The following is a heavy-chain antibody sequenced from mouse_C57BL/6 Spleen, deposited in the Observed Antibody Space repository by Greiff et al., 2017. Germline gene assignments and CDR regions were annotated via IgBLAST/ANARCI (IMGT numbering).Heavy chain of an antibody. J-gene: IGHJ2*01. V-gene: IGHV5-17*01. CDR2: ISSGSSTI. Sequence: EVHLVESGGGLVKPGGSLKLSCAASGFTFSHYGMNWVRQAPEKGLEWVAYISSGSSTIYYADTVKGRFTISRDNAKNTLFLQMTSLRSEDTAMYYCARGITTVVEGYFDYWGQGTTLTVSS. CDR3: ARGITTVVEGYFDY. D-gene: IGHD1-1*01. CDR1: GFTFSHYG.